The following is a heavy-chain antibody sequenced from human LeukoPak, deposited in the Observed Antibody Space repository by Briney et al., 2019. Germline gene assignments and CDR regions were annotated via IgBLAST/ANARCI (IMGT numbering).Heavy chain of an antibody. Sequence: GGSLRLSCVASGFTFSSYGMHWVRQAPGKGLEWVAVISYDGSNKYYADSVKGRFTISRDNSKNTLYLQMNSLRAEDTAVYYCARGGRWLQSPFDNWGQGTLVTVSS. CDR3: ARGGRWLQSPFDN. CDR1: GFTFSSYG. D-gene: IGHD5-12*01. V-gene: IGHV3-30*03. CDR2: ISYDGSNK. J-gene: IGHJ4*02.